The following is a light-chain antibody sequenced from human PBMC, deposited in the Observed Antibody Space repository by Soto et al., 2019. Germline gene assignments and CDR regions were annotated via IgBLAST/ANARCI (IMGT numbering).Light chain of an antibody. CDR1: QSISSW. CDR2: DAS. V-gene: IGKV1-5*01. CDR3: QQYKSYPWT. J-gene: IGKJ1*01. Sequence: IQMTQSPSTLSASVGDRVTITCRATQSISSWLAWYQQKPGKAPKFLIYDASSLESGVPSRFSGSGSGTEFTLSISSLQPDDFATYYCQQYKSYPWTFGQGTKVDIK.